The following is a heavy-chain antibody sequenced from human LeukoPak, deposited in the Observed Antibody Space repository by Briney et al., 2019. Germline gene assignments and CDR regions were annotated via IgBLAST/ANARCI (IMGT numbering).Heavy chain of an antibody. D-gene: IGHD2-2*01. CDR2: MNPNSGNT. CDR3: ARDLAPCSSTSCYPYFDY. V-gene: IGHV1-8*01. CDR1: GYTFTSYD. J-gene: IGHJ4*02. Sequence: ASVKVSCKASGYTFTSYDINWVRQATGQGLEWMGWMNPNSGNTGYAQKFQGRVTMTRNTSISTAYMELSSLRSEDTAVYYCARDLAPCSSTSCYPYFDYWGQGTLVTVSS.